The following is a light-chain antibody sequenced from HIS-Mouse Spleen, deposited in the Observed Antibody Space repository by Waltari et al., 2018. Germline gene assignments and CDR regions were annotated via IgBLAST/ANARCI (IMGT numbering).Light chain of an antibody. Sequence: SYVLTQPPSVSVAPGKTARITCGGNNIGSESVHWYQQKPGQAPGLVVYDDSDRPSGIPERFAGSNSGNTATLTIGMVEAGDEADYYCQVWDSSSDHVVFGGGTKLTVL. CDR2: DDS. J-gene: IGLJ2*01. V-gene: IGLV3-21*03. CDR3: QVWDSSSDHVV. CDR1: NIGSES.